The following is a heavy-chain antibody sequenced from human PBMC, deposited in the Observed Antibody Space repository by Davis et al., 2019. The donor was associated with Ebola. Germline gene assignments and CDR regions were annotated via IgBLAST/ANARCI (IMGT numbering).Heavy chain of an antibody. CDR3: ARGGGRSIVGASTGTYYYYGMDV. J-gene: IGHJ6*02. CDR2: IIPIFGAA. Sequence: SVKVSCKASGGTFSSYAISWVRQAPGQGLEWMGGIIPIFGAANYAQKFQGRVTITADESPSTAYMELSSLRSEDTAVYYCARGGGRSIVGASTGTYYYYGMDVWGQGTTVTVSS. CDR1: GGTFSSYA. V-gene: IGHV1-69*13. D-gene: IGHD1-26*01.